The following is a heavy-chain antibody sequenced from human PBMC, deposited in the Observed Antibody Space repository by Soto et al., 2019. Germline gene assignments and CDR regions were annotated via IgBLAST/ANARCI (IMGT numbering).Heavy chain of an antibody. Sequence: HPGGSLRLSCAASGFTFSSYAMSWVRQAPGKGLEWVSFIGGSAVKTLYADSVRGRFTISRDNSKNTLFLQMNSLRVEDTALYYCARSAYYFDTSSHYSGYYFDSWGQGALVTVSS. CDR2: IGGSAVKT. J-gene: IGHJ4*02. CDR3: ARSAYYFDTSSHYSGYYFDS. V-gene: IGHV3-23*01. D-gene: IGHD3-22*01. CDR1: GFTFSSYA.